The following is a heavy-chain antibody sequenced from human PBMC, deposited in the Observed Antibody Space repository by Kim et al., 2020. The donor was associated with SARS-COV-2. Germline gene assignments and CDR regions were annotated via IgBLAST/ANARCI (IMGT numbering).Heavy chain of an antibody. CDR2: ISYDGSNK. J-gene: IGHJ3*02. CDR1: GFTFSSYG. Sequence: GGSLRLSCAASGFTFSSYGMHWVRQAPGKGLEWVAVISYDGSNKYYADSVKGRFTISRDNSKNTLYLQMNSLRAEDTAVYYCAKEYYYDSSGTEDDAFD. D-gene: IGHD3-22*01. V-gene: IGHV3-30*18. CDR3: AKEYYYDSSGTEDDAFD.